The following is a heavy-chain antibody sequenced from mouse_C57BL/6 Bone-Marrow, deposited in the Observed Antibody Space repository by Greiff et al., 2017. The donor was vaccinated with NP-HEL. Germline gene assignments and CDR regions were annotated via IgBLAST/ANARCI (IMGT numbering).Heavy chain of an antibody. CDR1: GFSFNTYA. J-gene: IGHJ3*01. CDR3: VREGWLLGGAWFAY. CDR2: IRSKSNNYAT. D-gene: IGHD2-3*01. Sequence: EVQLVESGGGLVQPKGSLKLSCAASGFSFNTYAMNWVRQAPGKGLEWVARIRSKSNNYATYYADSVKDRFTISRDDSESMLYLQMNNLKTEDTAMYYSVREGWLLGGAWFAYWGQGTLVTVSA. V-gene: IGHV10-1*01.